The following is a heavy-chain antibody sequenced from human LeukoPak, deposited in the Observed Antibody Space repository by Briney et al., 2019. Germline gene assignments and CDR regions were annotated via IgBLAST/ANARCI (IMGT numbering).Heavy chain of an antibody. Sequence: GGDLLLSCAAFCFAFSSYAVHWVRWAPGNGREGVEVISYDGSNKYYSDSVKGRFTISRDNSQNTLYLQMNSLRAEDTAVYYCAGALTYSYGDIDYWGQGTLVTVSS. V-gene: IGHV3-30*04. CDR2: ISYDGSNK. CDR3: AGALTYSYGDIDY. CDR1: CFAFSSYA. D-gene: IGHD5-18*01. J-gene: IGHJ4*02.